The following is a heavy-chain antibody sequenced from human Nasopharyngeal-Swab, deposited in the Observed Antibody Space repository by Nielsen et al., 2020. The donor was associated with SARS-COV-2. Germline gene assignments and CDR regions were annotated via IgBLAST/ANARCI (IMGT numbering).Heavy chain of an antibody. CDR1: GYTFTSYY. CDR3: ARDLWAVGATSN. Sequence: ASVQVSCKASGYTFTSYYMHWVRQAPGQGLEWMGIINPSGGSTSYVQKFQGRVTMTRDTSTSTVYMELSSLRSEDTAVYYCARDLWAVGATSNWGQGTLVTVSS. CDR2: INPSGGST. J-gene: IGHJ4*02. V-gene: IGHV1-46*01. D-gene: IGHD1-26*01.